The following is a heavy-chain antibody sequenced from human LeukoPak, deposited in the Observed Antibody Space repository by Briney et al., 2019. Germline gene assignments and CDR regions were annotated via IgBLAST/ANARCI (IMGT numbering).Heavy chain of an antibody. Sequence: GGSLRLSCAASGFTFDDYAMHWVRQAPGKGLEWVSGISWNSGSMGYADSVKGRFTISRDNAKNSLYLQMNSLRAEDTALYYSAKDSSHGTKWGQGTLVTVSS. CDR3: AKDSSHGTK. V-gene: IGHV3-9*01. CDR1: GFTFDDYA. CDR2: ISWNSGSM. J-gene: IGHJ4*02.